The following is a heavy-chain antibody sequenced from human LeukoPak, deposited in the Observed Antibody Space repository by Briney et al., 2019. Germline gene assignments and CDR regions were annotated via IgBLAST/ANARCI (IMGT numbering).Heavy chain of an antibody. Sequence: GGSLRLPCAASGFTFDDYTMHWVRQVPGKGLGWVSFISWDGSSTYYVDSVKGRFIISRDNRKNSLYLQMNSLRTEDTALYYCVKDRSTSGVSEFDCWGQGTLVTVSS. CDR2: ISWDGSST. V-gene: IGHV3-43*01. CDR3: VKDRSTSGVSEFDC. D-gene: IGHD1-1*01. CDR1: GFTFDDYT. J-gene: IGHJ4*02.